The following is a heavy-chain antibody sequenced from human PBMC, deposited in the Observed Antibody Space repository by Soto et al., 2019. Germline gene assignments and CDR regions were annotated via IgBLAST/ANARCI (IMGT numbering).Heavy chain of an antibody. CDR2: ISYDGSNK. CDR3: AKDSRSGGTIFGVVHRPYYYGMDV. J-gene: IGHJ6*02. Sequence: HPGGSLRLSCAASGFTFSSYGMHGVRQAPGKGLEWVAVISYDGSNKYYADSVKGRFTISRDNSKNTLYLQMNSLRAEDTAVYYCAKDSRSGGTIFGVVHRPYYYGMDVWGQGNTVPVSS. CDR1: GFTFSSYG. V-gene: IGHV3-30*18. D-gene: IGHD3-3*01.